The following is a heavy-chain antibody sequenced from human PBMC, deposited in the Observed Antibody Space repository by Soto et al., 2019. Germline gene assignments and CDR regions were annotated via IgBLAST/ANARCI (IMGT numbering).Heavy chain of an antibody. J-gene: IGHJ4*02. V-gene: IGHV1-3*01. Sequence: ASVKVSCKASEYTFTSYAMHWVRQAPGQSLEWMGWINAGNGNTKYSQKFQGRVTITRDTSASTAYMELSSLRSEDTAVYYCARELQGLYYYDYWGLGTLVTVSS. CDR2: INAGNGNT. CDR1: EYTFTSYA. CDR3: ARELQGLYYYDY. D-gene: IGHD4-4*01.